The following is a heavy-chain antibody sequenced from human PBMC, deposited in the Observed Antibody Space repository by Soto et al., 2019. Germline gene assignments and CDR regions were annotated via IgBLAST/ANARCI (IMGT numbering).Heavy chain of an antibody. CDR1: GGSFSGYY. J-gene: IGHJ6*02. D-gene: IGHD6-13*01. Sequence: SETLSLTCAVYGGSFSGYYWSWIRQPPGKGLEWIGESNHSGSTNYNPSLKSRVTISVDTSKNQLSLKLSSVTAADTAVYFCARGRIAAAGIYYYYGMDVWGQGTTVTVSS. CDR3: ARGRIAAAGIYYYYGMDV. V-gene: IGHV4-34*01. CDR2: SNHSGST.